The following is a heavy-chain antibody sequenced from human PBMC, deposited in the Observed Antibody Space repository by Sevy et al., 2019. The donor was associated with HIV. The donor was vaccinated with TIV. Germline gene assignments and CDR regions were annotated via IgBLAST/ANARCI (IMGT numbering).Heavy chain of an antibody. D-gene: IGHD2-2*01. CDR3: TTDPNVVVPAAIRYFDY. Sequence: GGSLRLSCAASGFTFSNAWMSWVRQAPGKGLEWVGRIKSKTDGGTKDYAAPVKGRFTISRDDSKNTLYLQMNSLKTEDTAVYYCTTDPNVVVPAAIRYFDYWGRGTLVTVSS. CDR1: GFTFSNAW. J-gene: IGHJ4*01. V-gene: IGHV3-15*01. CDR2: IKSKTDGGTK.